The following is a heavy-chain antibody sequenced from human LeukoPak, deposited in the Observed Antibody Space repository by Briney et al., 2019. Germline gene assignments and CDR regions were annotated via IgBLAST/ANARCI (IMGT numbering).Heavy chain of an antibody. D-gene: IGHD2/OR15-2a*01. Sequence: GASVKVSCKASGYTFTDYYVHWVRQAPGLGLEWMGWINPNSGGTNYAQKFQGRVTMTRDTSISTAYMEVSSLRSDDTAVYYCAGRISSTGGFDPWGQGTLVIVSS. CDR3: AGRISSTGGFDP. J-gene: IGHJ5*02. V-gene: IGHV1-2*02. CDR1: GYTFTDYY. CDR2: INPNSGGT.